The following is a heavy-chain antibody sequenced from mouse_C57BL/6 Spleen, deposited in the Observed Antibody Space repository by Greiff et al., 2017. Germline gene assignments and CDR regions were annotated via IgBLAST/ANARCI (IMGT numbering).Heavy chain of an antibody. CDR3: ARQNYDYDWYFDV. CDR1: GFTFSSYG. Sequence: EVKLMESGGDLVKPGGSLKLSCAASGFTFSSYGMSWVRQTPDKRLEWVATISSGGRYNYYPDSVKGRFTISRDNAKNTLYLQMSSLKSEDTAMYYCARQNYDYDWYFDVWGTGTTVTVSS. J-gene: IGHJ1*03. CDR2: ISSGGRYN. D-gene: IGHD2-4*01. V-gene: IGHV5-6*01.